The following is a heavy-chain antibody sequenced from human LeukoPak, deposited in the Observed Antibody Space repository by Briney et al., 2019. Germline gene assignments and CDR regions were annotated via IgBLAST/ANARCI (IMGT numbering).Heavy chain of an antibody. Sequence: SETLSLTCTVSGGSISSDYWSWIRQPAGKGLEWIGRIHTSGSTNYNPSLKSRVTISVDTSKNQFSLILSSVTAADTAVYYCARGSSSWYVGPPLDYWGQGTLVTVSS. D-gene: IGHD6-13*01. V-gene: IGHV4-4*07. CDR3: ARGSSSWYVGPPLDY. CDR2: IHTSGST. CDR1: GGSISSDY. J-gene: IGHJ4*02.